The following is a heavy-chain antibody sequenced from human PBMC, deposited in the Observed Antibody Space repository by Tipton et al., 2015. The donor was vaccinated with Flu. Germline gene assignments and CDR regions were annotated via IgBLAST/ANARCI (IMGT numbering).Heavy chain of an antibody. D-gene: IGHD2-21*01. CDR3: ARQAPVKDLAHYKWIDP. J-gene: IGHJ5*02. CDR2: IYSSGIT. CDR1: GGSISSSSYY. V-gene: IGHV4-39*01. Sequence: TLSLTCTVSGGSISSSSYYWGWIRQPPGKGLEWIGSIYSSGITYYTPSLKSRVTMSVDTSRNEFSLKVNSVTAADTGVYYCARQAPVKDLAHYKWIDPWGQGTLVTVSS.